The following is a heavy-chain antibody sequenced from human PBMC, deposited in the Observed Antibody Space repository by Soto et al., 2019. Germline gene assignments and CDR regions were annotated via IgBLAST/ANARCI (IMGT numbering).Heavy chain of an antibody. CDR3: AREGYDSSGYYFAAEYWFDP. J-gene: IGHJ5*02. D-gene: IGHD3-22*01. CDR1: GFTFSSYA. Sequence: GGSLRLSCAASGFTFSSYAMHWVHQAPGKGLEWVAVISYDGSNKYYADSVKGRFTISRDNSKNTLYLQMNSLRAEDTAVYYCAREGYDSSGYYFAAEYWFDPWGQGTLVTVSS. V-gene: IGHV3-30-3*01. CDR2: ISYDGSNK.